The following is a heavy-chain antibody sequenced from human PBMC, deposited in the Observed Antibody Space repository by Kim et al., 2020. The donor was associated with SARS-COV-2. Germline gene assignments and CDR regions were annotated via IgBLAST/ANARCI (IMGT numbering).Heavy chain of an antibody. CDR2: ISKSSIHM. CDR3: ARAPGWLELLDGMDV. Sequence: GGSLRLSCSASGFTFDTYSMNWVRQSPGKGLEWVSSISKSSIHMYYAESVKGRFTISRDNAKNSLYLQMNSLSPEDTAVYYCARAPGWLELLDGMDVWG. D-gene: IGHD1-7*01. CDR1: GFTFDTYS. J-gene: IGHJ6*02. V-gene: IGHV3-21*06.